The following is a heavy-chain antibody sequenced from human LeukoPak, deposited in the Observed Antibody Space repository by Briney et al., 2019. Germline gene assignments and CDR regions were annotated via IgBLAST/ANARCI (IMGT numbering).Heavy chain of an antibody. D-gene: IGHD2-21*02. Sequence: GRSLRLSCAASGFTFSSYAMHWVRQAPGKGLEWVAVISYDGSNKYYADSVKGRFTISRDNSKNTLYLQMNSLRAEDTAVYYCAREHCGGDCYMIPDAFDIWGQGTMVTVSS. CDR1: GFTFSSYA. CDR3: AREHCGGDCYMIPDAFDI. CDR2: ISYDGSNK. J-gene: IGHJ3*02. V-gene: IGHV3-30*04.